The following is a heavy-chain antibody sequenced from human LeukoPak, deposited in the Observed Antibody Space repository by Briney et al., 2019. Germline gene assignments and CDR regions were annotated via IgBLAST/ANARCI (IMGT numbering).Heavy chain of an antibody. D-gene: IGHD3-16*01. CDR1: GFTFSSYS. Sequence: GGSLRLSCAASGFTFSSYSMNWVRQAPGKGLEWVSSISSSSSYIYYADSVKGRFTISRDNSKNTLYLHMSSLRAEDTAVYYCASGLPSFDYWGQGALVTVSS. V-gene: IGHV3-21*01. CDR2: ISSSSSYI. J-gene: IGHJ4*02. CDR3: ASGLPSFDY.